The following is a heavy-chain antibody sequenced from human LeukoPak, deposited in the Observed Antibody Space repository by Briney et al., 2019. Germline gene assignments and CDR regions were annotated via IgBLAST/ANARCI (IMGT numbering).Heavy chain of an antibody. D-gene: IGHD1-26*01. CDR3: AKDKSYYEFEYFQH. CDR2: IYSGGST. V-gene: IGHV3-53*01. CDR1: GFTVSSNY. J-gene: IGHJ1*01. Sequence: GGSLRLSCAASGFTVSSNYMSWVRQAPGKGLEWVSVIYSGGSTYYADSVKGRFTISRDNSKNTLYLQMNSLRAEDTAVYYCAKDKSYYEFEYFQHWGQGTLVTVSS.